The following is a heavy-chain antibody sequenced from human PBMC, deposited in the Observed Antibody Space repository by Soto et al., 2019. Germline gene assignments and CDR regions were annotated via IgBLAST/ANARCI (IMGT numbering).Heavy chain of an antibody. V-gene: IGHV1-2*02. D-gene: IGHD6-13*01. Sequence: GASVKVSCKASGYTFTGYYMHWVRQAPGQGLEWMGWINPNSGGTNYAQKFQGRVTMTRDTSISTAYMELSRLRSDDTAVYYCARERIAAAGAYYYGMDVWGQGTTVTVS. CDR1: GYTFTGYY. J-gene: IGHJ6*02. CDR3: ARERIAAAGAYYYGMDV. CDR2: INPNSGGT.